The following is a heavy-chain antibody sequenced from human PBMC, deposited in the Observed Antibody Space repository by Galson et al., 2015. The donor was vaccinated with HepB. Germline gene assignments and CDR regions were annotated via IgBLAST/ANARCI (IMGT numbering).Heavy chain of an antibody. CDR1: GFTFSSYA. D-gene: IGHD6-13*01. J-gene: IGHJ4*02. Sequence: SLRLSCAASGFTFSSYAMSWVRQGPGKGLEWVSAISGSGGSTYYADSVKGRFTISRDNSKNTLYLQMNSLRAEDTAVYYCAKSRSSAGLFDYWGQGTLVTVSS. CDR2: ISGSGGST. V-gene: IGHV3-23*01. CDR3: AKSRSSAGLFDY.